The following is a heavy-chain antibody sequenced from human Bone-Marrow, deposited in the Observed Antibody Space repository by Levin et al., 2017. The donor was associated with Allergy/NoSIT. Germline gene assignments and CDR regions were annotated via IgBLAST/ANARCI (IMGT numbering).Heavy chain of an antibody. CDR3: ARDRGVVVVAATYYFDY. V-gene: IGHV3-30-3*01. J-gene: IGHJ4*02. D-gene: IGHD2-15*01. Sequence: GGSLRLSCAASGFTFSSYAMHWVRQAPGKGLEWVAVISYDGSNKYYADSVKGRFTISRDNSKNTLYLQMNSLRAEDTAVYYCARDRGVVVVAATYYFDYWGQGTLVTVSS. CDR2: ISYDGSNK. CDR1: GFTFSSYA.